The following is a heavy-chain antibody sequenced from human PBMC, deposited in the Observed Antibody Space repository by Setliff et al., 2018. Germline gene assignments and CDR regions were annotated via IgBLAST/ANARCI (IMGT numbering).Heavy chain of an antibody. D-gene: IGHD3-22*01. J-gene: IGHJ6*03. Sequence: SVKVSCKASGGTFTNYGVSWVRQAPGQGLEWMGGTIPIFGTTDYAQKFRGRVTIITDESTSTASMQLSSLRSEDTAVYYCVREGVDSRSSTDYRYYMDVWGKGTTVTVSS. CDR3: VREGVDSRSSTDYRYYMDV. CDR1: GGTFTNYG. CDR2: TIPIFGTT. V-gene: IGHV1-69*05.